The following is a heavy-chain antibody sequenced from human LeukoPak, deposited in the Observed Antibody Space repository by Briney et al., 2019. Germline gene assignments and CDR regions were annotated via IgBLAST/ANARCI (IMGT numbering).Heavy chain of an antibody. D-gene: IGHD5-12*01. CDR3: ARGGYRYYYHYMDV. Sequence: ASVKVSCKASGGAFRSYAISWVRQAPGQGLEWMGGIIPIFGTANYAQKFQGRVTITADESTSTAYMELSSLRSEDTAVYYCARGGYRYYYHYMDVWGKGTTVTVSS. CDR2: IIPIFGTA. CDR1: GGAFRSYA. V-gene: IGHV1-69*13. J-gene: IGHJ6*03.